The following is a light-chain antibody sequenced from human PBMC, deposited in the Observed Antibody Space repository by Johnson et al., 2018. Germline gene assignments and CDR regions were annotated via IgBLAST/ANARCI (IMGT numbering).Light chain of an antibody. Sequence: QSVLTQPPSVSAAPGQKVTISCSGSSSNIGNNYVSWYQQLPGTAPKLLIYENNKRTSGIPDRFTVSKSGTSATLGIPGLQPGDEADYYCGTWDSSLSAGNVFGTGTKVTVL. CDR2: ENN. J-gene: IGLJ1*01. CDR1: SSNIGNNY. CDR3: GTWDSSLSAGNV. V-gene: IGLV1-51*02.